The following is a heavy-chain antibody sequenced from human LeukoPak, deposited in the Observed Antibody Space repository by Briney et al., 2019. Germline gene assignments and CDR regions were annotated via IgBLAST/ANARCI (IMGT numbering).Heavy chain of an antibody. Sequence: GGSLRLSCAASGFTVSSNYMSWVRQAPGKGLEWVSVIYSGGSTYYADSVKGRFTISRDNSKNTLYLQMNSLRAEDTAVYYCARDLITMISYQNWGQGTLVTVSS. CDR3: ARDLITMISYQN. CDR1: GFTVSSNY. J-gene: IGHJ4*02. CDR2: IYSGGST. D-gene: IGHD3-22*01. V-gene: IGHV3-66*01.